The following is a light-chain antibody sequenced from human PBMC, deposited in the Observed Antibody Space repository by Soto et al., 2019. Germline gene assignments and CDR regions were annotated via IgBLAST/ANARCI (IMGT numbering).Light chain of an antibody. J-gene: IGKJ3*01. CDR1: QSVSSSY. CDR3: QQYGSSPIFT. V-gene: IGKV3-20*01. Sequence: EIVLTQSPGTLSLSPGERATLSCRASQSVSSSYLAWYQQKPGQAPRLIIYGASSRVTGIPDRFSGSGSGTDFTLTISRLEPEDFAVYYCQQYGSSPIFTFCPGTKVDI. CDR2: GAS.